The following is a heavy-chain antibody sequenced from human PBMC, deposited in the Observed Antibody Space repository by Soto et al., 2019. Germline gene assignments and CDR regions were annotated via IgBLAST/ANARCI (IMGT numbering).Heavy chain of an antibody. CDR2: INPNSGGT. D-gene: IGHD3-9*01. CDR1: VYTFTGYY. J-gene: IGHJ6*02. V-gene: IGHV1-2*04. CDR3: ARGSLLRYFDWLPLYYYYGMDV. Sequence: ASVEVSCKASVYTFTGYYIHCVRQAPGQGLEWMGWINPNSGGTNYAQKFQGWVTMTRDTSISTAYMELSRLRSDDTAVYYCARGSLLRYFDWLPLYYYYGMDVWGQGTTVTVSS.